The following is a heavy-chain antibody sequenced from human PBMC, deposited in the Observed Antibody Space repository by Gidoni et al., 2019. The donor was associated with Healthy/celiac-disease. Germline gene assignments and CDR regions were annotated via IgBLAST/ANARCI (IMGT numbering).Heavy chain of an antibody. CDR1: GYTFTSYG. V-gene: IGHV1-18*01. CDR2: ISASNGNT. D-gene: IGHD2-2*01. J-gene: IGHJ6*02. Sequence: QVQLAQSGAEVKTPGASVKVSCKASGYTFTSYGISWVRQAPVQGLEWMGWISASNGNTNYAQKLQGRVTMTTDTSTSTAYRELRSLRAEDTAVYYCARDPKRYETIVVVPAAIEFGRGKNGYPSYYGMDVWGQGTTVTVSS. CDR3: ARDPKRYETIVVVPAAIEFGRGKNGYPSYYGMDV.